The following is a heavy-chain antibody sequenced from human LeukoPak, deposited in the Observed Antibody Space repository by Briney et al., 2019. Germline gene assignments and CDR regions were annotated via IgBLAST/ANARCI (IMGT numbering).Heavy chain of an antibody. V-gene: IGHV1-2*02. CDR2: INPNSGGT. CDR1: GYTFTGYY. Sequence: ASVKVSCKASGYTFTGYYMHWVRQAPGQGLEWMGWINPNSGGTNYAQKFQGRVTMTRDTSISTAYMELSRLRSDDTAVYYCARGFLEWLSSYYYMDVWGKGTTVTVSS. CDR3: ARGFLEWLSSYYYMDV. J-gene: IGHJ6*03. D-gene: IGHD3-3*01.